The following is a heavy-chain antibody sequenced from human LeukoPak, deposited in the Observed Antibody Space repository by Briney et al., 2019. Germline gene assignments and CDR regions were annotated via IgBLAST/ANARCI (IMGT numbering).Heavy chain of an antibody. CDR2: IYYSGST. V-gene: IGHV4-59*01. CDR3: AREGARWEPSFSAFDI. Sequence: PSETLSLTCTVSGGSISGYYWSWIRQPPGKGLEWIGYIYYSGSTSYNPSLKSRVTISVDTSKNQFSLKLSSVTAADTAVYYCAREGARWEPSFSAFDIWGQGTMVTVSS. J-gene: IGHJ3*02. D-gene: IGHD1-26*01. CDR1: GGSISGYY.